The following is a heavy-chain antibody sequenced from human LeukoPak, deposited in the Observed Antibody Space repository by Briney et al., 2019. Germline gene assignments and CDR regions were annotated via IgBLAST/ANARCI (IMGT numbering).Heavy chain of an antibody. V-gene: IGHV3-48*03. CDR3: AVHYCSGGSCYWGAFDI. Sequence: PGGXLXXXCAASGFTFSSYEMXWVRQAPGKGVEXVSYISSSGSTIYYADSVKGRFTISRDNAKNSLYLQMNSLRAEDTAVYYCAVHYCSGGSCYWGAFDIWGQGTMVTVSS. CDR2: ISSSGSTI. CDR1: GFTFSSYE. D-gene: IGHD2-15*01. J-gene: IGHJ3*02.